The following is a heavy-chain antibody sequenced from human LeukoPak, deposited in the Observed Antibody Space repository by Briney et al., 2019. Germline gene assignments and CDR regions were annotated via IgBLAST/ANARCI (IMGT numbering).Heavy chain of an antibody. CDR1: GGSISSGDYS. J-gene: IGHJ6*03. D-gene: IGHD2-2*02. CDR2: IYHSGST. V-gene: IGHV4-30-2*01. CDR3: ARHAWAVDIVVVPAAIGYMDV. Sequence: SQTLSLTCAVSGGSISSGDYSWSWIRQPPGKGLEWIGYIYHSGSTYYNPSLKSRVTISVDRSKNQFSLKLSSVTAADTAVYYCARHAWAVDIVVVPAAIGYMDVWGKGTTVTVSS.